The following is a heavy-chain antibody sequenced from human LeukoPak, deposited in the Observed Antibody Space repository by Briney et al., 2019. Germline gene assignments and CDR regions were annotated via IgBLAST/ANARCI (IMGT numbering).Heavy chain of an antibody. D-gene: IGHD3-22*01. J-gene: IGHJ4*02. V-gene: IGHV4-39*01. Sequence: SETLSLTCTVSGGSISSSSYYWGWIRQPPGKGLGWIGSIYYSGSTYYNPSLKSRVTISVDTSKNQFSLKLSSVTAADTAVYYCARQGSDYYDSSGYSPLDYWGQGTLVTVSS. CDR1: GGSISSSSYY. CDR3: ARQGSDYYDSSGYSPLDY. CDR2: IYYSGST.